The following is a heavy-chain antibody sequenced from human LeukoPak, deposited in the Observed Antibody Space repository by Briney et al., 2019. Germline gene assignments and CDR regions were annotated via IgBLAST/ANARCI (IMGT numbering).Heavy chain of an antibody. CDR1: GGPISSYY. Sequence: PSETLSLTCTVSGGPISSYYWSWIRQPPGKGLEWIGYIYYSGSTNYNPSLKSRVTISVDTSKNQFSLKLSSVTGADTAVYYCARHGGDYGDYYFDYWGQGTLVSVSS. V-gene: IGHV4-59*08. CDR2: IYYSGST. D-gene: IGHD4-17*01. J-gene: IGHJ4*02. CDR3: ARHGGDYGDYYFDY.